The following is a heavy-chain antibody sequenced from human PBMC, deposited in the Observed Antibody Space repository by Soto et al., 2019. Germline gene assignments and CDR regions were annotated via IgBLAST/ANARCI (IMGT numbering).Heavy chain of an antibody. J-gene: IGHJ5*02. CDR1: GGSISSSSYY. V-gene: IGHV4-39*01. Sequence: SETLSLTCTDSGGSISSSSYYWGWIRQPPGKGLEWIGSIYCSGSTYYNPSLKSRVTISVDTSKNQFSLKLSSVTAADTAVYYCARRRGYCSGGSCYNWFDPWGQGTLVSVSS. CDR2: IYCSGST. D-gene: IGHD2-15*01. CDR3: ARRRGYCSGGSCYNWFDP.